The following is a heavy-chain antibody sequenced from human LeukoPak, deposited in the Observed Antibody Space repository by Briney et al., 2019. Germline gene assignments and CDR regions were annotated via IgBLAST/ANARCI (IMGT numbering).Heavy chain of an antibody. V-gene: IGHV4-39*01. D-gene: IGHD6-19*01. CDR1: GGSISSSSYY. CDR2: IYYSGTT. J-gene: IGHJ4*02. Sequence: SETLSLTCTVSGGSISSSSYYWVWIHQPPGKGLEWIGSIYYSGTTYYNPSLKSRVTISLDASKNQFSLKLSSVTAADTAVYYCARQVGGGRWYFDYWGQGTLVTVSS. CDR3: ARQVGGGRWYFDY.